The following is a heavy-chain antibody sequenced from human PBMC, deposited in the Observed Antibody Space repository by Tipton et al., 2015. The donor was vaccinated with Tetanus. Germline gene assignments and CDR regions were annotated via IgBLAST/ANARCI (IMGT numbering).Heavy chain of an antibody. V-gene: IGHV4-59*11. CDR2: FSYSGSS. CDR1: GDSISSHY. J-gene: IGHJ1*01. Sequence: TLSLTCTVSGDSISSHYWNWIRQPPGKGLEWIGYFSYSGSSNYNLSLKSRVTISGDTSKNQFSLKLSSVTPADTAVYYCARGSSVWSWYMQHWGQGTLVTVSS. D-gene: IGHD2-2*01. CDR3: ARGSSVWSWYMQH.